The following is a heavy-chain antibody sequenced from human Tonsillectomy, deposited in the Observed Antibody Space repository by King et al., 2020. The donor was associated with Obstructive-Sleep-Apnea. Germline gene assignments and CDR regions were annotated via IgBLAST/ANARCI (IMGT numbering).Heavy chain of an antibody. V-gene: IGHV4-39*01. CDR3: ASPYYDILTGPVDFDI. CDR2: IYYSGST. Sequence: QLQESGPGLVKPSETLSLTCTVSGGSISSSSYYWGWIRQPPGKGLEWIGSIYYSGSTYYNPSLKSRVTISVDTSKNQFSLKLSSVTAADTAVYYCASPYYDILTGPVDFDIWGQGTMVTVSS. J-gene: IGHJ3*02. D-gene: IGHD3-9*01. CDR1: GGSISSSSYY.